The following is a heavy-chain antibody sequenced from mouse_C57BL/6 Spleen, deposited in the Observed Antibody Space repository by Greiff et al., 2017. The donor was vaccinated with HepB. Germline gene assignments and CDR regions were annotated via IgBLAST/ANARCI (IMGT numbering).Heavy chain of an antibody. D-gene: IGHD1-1*01. CDR1: GYTFTSYW. J-gene: IGHJ2*01. V-gene: IGHV1-61*01. Sequence: QVQLQQSGAELVRPGSSVKLSCKASGYTFTSYWMDWVKQRPGQGLEWIGNIYPSDSETHYNQKFKDKATLTVDKSSSTAYMQLSSLTSEDSAVYYCARITTVVGGYFDYWGQGTTLTVSS. CDR2: IYPSDSET. CDR3: ARITTVVGGYFDY.